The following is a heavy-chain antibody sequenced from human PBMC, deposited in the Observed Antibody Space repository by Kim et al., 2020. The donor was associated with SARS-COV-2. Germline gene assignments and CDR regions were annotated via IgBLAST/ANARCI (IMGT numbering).Heavy chain of an antibody. CDR1: GGSISSSSYY. CDR3: ARHSRCSGGGCWYYFDY. Sequence: SETLSLTCTVSGGSISSSSYYWGWIRQPPGKGLEWIGSIFYSGSSDYNPSHKSRVTISVDTSKNQFSLKLSSVTAADTAVYYCARHSRCSGGGCWYYFDYWGQGSLVTVSS. V-gene: IGHV4-39*01. D-gene: IGHD2-15*01. J-gene: IGHJ4*01. CDR2: IFYSGSS.